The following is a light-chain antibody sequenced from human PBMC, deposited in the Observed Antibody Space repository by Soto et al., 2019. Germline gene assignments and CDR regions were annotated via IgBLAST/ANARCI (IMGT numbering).Light chain of an antibody. CDR2: GAS. CDR1: HNIVNY. V-gene: IGKV1-39*01. CDR3: QQSYSVPLT. Sequence: DIQMTQSPSSLSASVGDRVTITCRASHNIVNYLNWYQRKPGKAPKLLIYGASSLHTGVPSRFSGSGSGTDFTLTISTLQPEDFATYYCQQSYSVPLTFGGGTTVEI. J-gene: IGKJ4*01.